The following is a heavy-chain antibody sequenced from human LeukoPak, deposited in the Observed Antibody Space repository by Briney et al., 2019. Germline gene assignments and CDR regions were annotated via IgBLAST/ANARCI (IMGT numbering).Heavy chain of an antibody. J-gene: IGHJ5*02. CDR2: IKQDGSEK. CDR1: GFTFSSYE. Sequence: QPGGSLRLSCAASGFTFSSYEMNWVRQAPGKGLEWVANIKQDGSEKKYVDSVKGRFTISRDSAKNSLYLQMNSLRAEDTAVYYCVRDRLWSGYRWFDPWGQGTLVTVSS. V-gene: IGHV3-7*01. CDR3: VRDRLWSGYRWFDP. D-gene: IGHD3-3*01.